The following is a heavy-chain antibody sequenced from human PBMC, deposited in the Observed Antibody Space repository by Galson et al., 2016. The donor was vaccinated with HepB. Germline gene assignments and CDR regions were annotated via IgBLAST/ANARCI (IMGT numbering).Heavy chain of an antibody. Sequence: SLRLSCAASGLTFSSYEMNWVRQAPGKGLQWVAFISKSGSNVYYGDSVKGRFTISRDNAESTLYLHMHNLGAEDTAFYFCVRDDIVAPGEATYYFDLWGQGTLVSVS. CDR3: VRDDIVAPGEATYYFDL. CDR2: ISKSGSNV. D-gene: IGHD5-12*01. J-gene: IGHJ5*02. CDR1: GLTFSSYE. V-gene: IGHV3-48*03.